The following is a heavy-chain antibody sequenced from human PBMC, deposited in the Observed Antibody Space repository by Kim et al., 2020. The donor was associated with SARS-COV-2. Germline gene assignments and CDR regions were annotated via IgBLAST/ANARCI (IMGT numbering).Heavy chain of an antibody. CDR3: AKDVQYTSSGYYYPYYFDY. Sequence: GRFTISRDNSKNTLYLQMNSLRAEDTAVYYCAKDVQYTSSGYYYPYYFDYWGQGTLVTVSS. J-gene: IGHJ4*02. D-gene: IGHD3-22*01. V-gene: IGHV3-30*02.